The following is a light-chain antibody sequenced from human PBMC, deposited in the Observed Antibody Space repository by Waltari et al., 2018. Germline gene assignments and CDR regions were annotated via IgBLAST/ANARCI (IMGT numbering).Light chain of an antibody. CDR2: LGS. J-gene: IGKJ4*01. V-gene: IGKV2-28*01. Sequence: DIVMTQSPLSLPVTPGEPASISCRSSQRLLYSNGYNYLDWYLQKPGQSPKLLIYLGSNRASGVPDRFSGSGSGTDFTLKISRVEAEDVGVYYCMQAVQTPLTFGGGTKVEIK. CDR3: MQAVQTPLT. CDR1: QRLLYSNGYNY.